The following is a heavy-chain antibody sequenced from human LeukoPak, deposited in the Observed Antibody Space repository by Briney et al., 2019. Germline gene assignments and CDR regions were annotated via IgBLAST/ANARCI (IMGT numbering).Heavy chain of an antibody. CDR2: IKQDGSVK. D-gene: IGHD2-2*01. CDR1: GFTVGKSG. V-gene: IGHV3-7*01. J-gene: IGHJ5*01. CDR3: ARWTSSNNFYWIES. Sequence: AGSLTLSYVTSGFTVGKSGMTWGRQTPRKGLEWVASIKQDGSVKYYVDSVKGRFTISRDNAWSSLYLQMNGLRADDPAIYYCARWTSSNNFYWIESWGQGTLVTVSS.